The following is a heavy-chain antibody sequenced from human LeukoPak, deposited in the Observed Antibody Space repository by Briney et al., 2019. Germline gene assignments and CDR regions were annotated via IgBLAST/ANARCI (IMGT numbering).Heavy chain of an antibody. J-gene: IGHJ4*02. CDR3: AREGRWLHAYDY. V-gene: IGHV1-69*05. CDR2: IIPIFGTA. D-gene: IGHD5-24*01. Sequence: ASVKVSCKASGGTFSSYAISWVRQAPGQGLEWMGGIIPIFGTANYAQKFQGRVTITTDESTSTAYMELSSLRSEDTAVYYCAREGRWLHAYDYWGQGTLVTVSS. CDR1: GGTFSSYA.